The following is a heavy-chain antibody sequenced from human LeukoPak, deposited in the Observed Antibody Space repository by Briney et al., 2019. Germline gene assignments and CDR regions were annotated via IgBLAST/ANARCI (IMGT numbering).Heavy chain of an antibody. D-gene: IGHD1-26*01. J-gene: IGHJ4*02. V-gene: IGHV1-58*01. CDR3: AAIFSGSHSGYFDY. CDR1: GFTFTSSA. Sequence: ASVKVSCKASGFTFTSSAVQWVRQARGQRLEWIGWIVVGSGNTNYAQKFQERVTITRDMSTSTAYMELSSLRSEDTAAYYCAAIFSGSHSGYFDYWGQGTLVTVSS. CDR2: IVVGSGNT.